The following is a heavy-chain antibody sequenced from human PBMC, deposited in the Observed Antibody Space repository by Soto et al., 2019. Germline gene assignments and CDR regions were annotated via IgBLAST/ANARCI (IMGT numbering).Heavy chain of an antibody. V-gene: IGHV4-34*01. J-gene: IGHJ5*02. D-gene: IGHD3-10*01. Sequence: SDTLSLTCAVYGGSFSGYYWSWIRQPPGKGLEWIGEINHSGSTNYNPSLKSRVTISVDTSKNQFSLKLSSVTAADTAVYYCARGPRYYYGSGSPRYNWFDPWGQGTLVTVSS. CDR2: INHSGST. CDR1: GGSFSGYY. CDR3: ARGPRYYYGSGSPRYNWFDP.